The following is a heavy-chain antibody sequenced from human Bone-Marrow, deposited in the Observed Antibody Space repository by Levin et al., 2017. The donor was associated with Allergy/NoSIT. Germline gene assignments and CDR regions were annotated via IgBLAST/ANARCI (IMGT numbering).Heavy chain of an antibody. Sequence: GESLKISCAASGFTFSSYAMSWVRQAPGKGLEWVSAISGSGGSTYYADSVKGRFTISRDNSKNTLYLQMNSLRAEDTAVYYCAKGSNRLLGYCSSTSCYYMDVWGKGTTVTVSS. D-gene: IGHD2-2*01. J-gene: IGHJ6*03. CDR2: ISGSGGST. CDR3: AKGSNRLLGYCSSTSCYYMDV. CDR1: GFTFSSYA. V-gene: IGHV3-23*01.